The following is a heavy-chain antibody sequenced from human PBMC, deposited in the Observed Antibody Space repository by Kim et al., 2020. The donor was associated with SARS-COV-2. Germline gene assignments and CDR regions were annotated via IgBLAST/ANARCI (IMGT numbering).Heavy chain of an antibody. CDR3: ARDPTVKAAGIVPDAFDI. Sequence: GGSLRLSCAASGFTFSSYAMHWVRQAPGKGLEWVAVISYDGSNKYYADSVKGRFTISRDNSKNTLYLQMNSLRAEDTAVYYCARDPTVKAAGIVPDAFDIWGQGTMVTVSS. J-gene: IGHJ3*02. CDR2: ISYDGSNK. CDR1: GFTFSSYA. D-gene: IGHD6-13*01. V-gene: IGHV3-30*04.